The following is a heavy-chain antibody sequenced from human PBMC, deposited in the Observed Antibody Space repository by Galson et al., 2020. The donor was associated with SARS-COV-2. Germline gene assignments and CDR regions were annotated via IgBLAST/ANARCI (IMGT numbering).Heavy chain of an antibody. D-gene: IGHD6-19*01. CDR1: GFTFSIYA. CDR2: ISVSDDST. J-gene: IGHJ4*02. Sequence: GESLKISCAASGFTFSIYAMSWVRQAPGKGLEWISGISVSDDSTYYADSVKGRFTVSRDNSRNTLYLQMNILRAEDTATYFCAKGSDFARYSSGWFFDYWGRGTLVTVSS. V-gene: IGHV3-23*01. CDR3: AKGSDFARYSSGWFFDY.